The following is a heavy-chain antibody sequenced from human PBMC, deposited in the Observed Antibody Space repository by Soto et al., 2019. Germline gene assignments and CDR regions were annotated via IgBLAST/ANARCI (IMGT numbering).Heavy chain of an antibody. CDR1: GFTFSSYA. Sequence: QVQLVESGGGVVQPGRSLRLSCAASGFTFSSYAMHWVRQAPGKGLEWVAVISYDGSNKYYADSVKGRFTISRDNYKNTLSLQMNSLRAEDTAVYYCASVTIFGVVTYYFDYWCQGTLVTV. V-gene: IGHV3-30-3*01. J-gene: IGHJ4*02. CDR3: ASVTIFGVVTYYFDY. CDR2: ISYDGSNK. D-gene: IGHD3-3*01.